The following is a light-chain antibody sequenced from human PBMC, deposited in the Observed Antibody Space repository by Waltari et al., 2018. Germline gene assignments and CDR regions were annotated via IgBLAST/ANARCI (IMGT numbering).Light chain of an antibody. CDR1: QTLNTF. CDR2: DAS. Sequence: DIQMTQSPSTVSASLGDRVTITCRASQTLNTFLSWYPQKPGAVPNLLSYDASTLERGVPSRFSGSGSGTHFTLTISGLQPDDFATYYCQQYYDYPINFGQGTRL. CDR3: QQYYDYPIN. V-gene: IGKV1-5*01. J-gene: IGKJ5*01.